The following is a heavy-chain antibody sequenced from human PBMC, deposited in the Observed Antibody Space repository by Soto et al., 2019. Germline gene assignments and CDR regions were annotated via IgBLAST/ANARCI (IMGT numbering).Heavy chain of an antibody. CDR2: MSGSGNNI. D-gene: IGHD2-21*01. CDR1: GFTFSDSY. J-gene: IGHJ3*02. V-gene: IGHV3-11*01. Sequence: GGSLRLSCVASGFTFSDSYMSWIRQAPGQGLEWVSFMSGSGNNINYADSVKGRFTISRDNAKNSLYLQMNGLRAEDTAVYYCARHSSGPHIWGQGTMVIVSS. CDR3: ARHSSGPHI.